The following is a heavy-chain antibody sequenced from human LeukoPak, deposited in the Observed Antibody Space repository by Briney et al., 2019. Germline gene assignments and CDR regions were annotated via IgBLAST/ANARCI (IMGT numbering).Heavy chain of an antibody. CDR1: GGSFSGYY. J-gene: IGHJ4*02. CDR2: INHSGST. Sequence: SSETLSLTCAVYGGSFSGYYWSWIRQPPGKGLEWIGEINHSGSTNYNPSLKSRVTISVDTSKNQFSLKLSSVTAADTAVYFCAKSGNPYDFLTSWGQGTLVTVSS. V-gene: IGHV4-34*01. D-gene: IGHD3-9*01. CDR3: AKSGNPYDFLTS.